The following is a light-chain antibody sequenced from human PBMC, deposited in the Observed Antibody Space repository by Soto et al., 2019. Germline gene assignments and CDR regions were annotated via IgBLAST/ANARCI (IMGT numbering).Light chain of an antibody. Sequence: DIVMTQSPDSLAVSLGERATINCKSSQSVLYNSNNKNYLAWYQQRPGQPPKLLIYWASTRESGVPDRFSGSGSGTDFXLTIXSLQAEDVAVYYCQQYESTPPTFGQGTKLEIK. CDR2: WAS. V-gene: IGKV4-1*01. J-gene: IGKJ2*01. CDR3: QQYESTPPT. CDR1: QSVLYNSNNKNY.